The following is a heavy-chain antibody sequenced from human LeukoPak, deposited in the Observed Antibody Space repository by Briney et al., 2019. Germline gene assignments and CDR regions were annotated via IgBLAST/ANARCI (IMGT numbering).Heavy chain of an antibody. CDR1: GYTFTSYG. V-gene: IGHV1-18*01. CDR2: ISAYNGNT. J-gene: IGHJ5*02. D-gene: IGHD6-19*01. Sequence: ASVKVSCKASGYTFTSYGISWVRQAPGQGLEGMGWISAYNGNTNYAQKLQGRVTMTTDTSTSTAYMELRSLRSDDTAVYYCARGRKQWLPDNWFDPWGQGTLVTVSS. CDR3: ARGRKQWLPDNWFDP.